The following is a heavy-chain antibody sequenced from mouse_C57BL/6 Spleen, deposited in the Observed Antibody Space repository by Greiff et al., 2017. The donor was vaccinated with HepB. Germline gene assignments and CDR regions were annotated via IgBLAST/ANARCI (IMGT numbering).Heavy chain of an antibody. CDR3: ARGRNYVWYFDV. D-gene: IGHD1-1*01. CDR2: ISYDGSN. Sequence: EVQLQESGPGLVKPSQSLSLTCSVTGYSITSGYYWNWIRQFPGNKLEWMGYISYDGSNNYNPSLKNRISITRDTSKNQFFLKLNSVTTEDTATYYCARGRNYVWYFDVWGTGTTVTVSS. CDR1: GYSITSGYY. J-gene: IGHJ1*03. V-gene: IGHV3-6*01.